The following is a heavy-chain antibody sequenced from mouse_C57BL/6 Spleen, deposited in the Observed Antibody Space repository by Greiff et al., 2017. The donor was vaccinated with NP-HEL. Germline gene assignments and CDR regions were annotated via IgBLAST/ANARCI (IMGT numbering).Heavy chain of an antibody. J-gene: IGHJ3*01. CDR1: GFTFSSYA. V-gene: IGHV5-4*01. CDR2: ISAGGSYT. Sequence: EVHLVESGGGLAKPGGSLKLSCAASGFTFSSYAMPWVRQTPEKRLEWVATISAGGSYTYYPDNVKGRFTISRDNAKNNLYLQMSHLKSEDTAMYYCAREGSVLFAYWGQGTLVTVSA. CDR3: AREGSVLFAY.